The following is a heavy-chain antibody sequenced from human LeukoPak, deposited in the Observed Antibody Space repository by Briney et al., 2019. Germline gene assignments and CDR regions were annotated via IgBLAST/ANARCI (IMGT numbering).Heavy chain of an antibody. J-gene: IGHJ5*02. D-gene: IGHD5/OR15-5a*01. V-gene: IGHV3-9*01. CDR3: AKESSTSTWFDP. CDR2: ISWNSGSI. CDR1: GFTFDDYA. Sequence: PGRSLRLSCAASGFTFDDYAMHWVRQAPGKGLEWVSGISWNSGSIGYADSVKGRFTISRDNAKISLYLQMNSLRAEDTALYYCAKESSTSTWFDPWGQGTLVTVSS.